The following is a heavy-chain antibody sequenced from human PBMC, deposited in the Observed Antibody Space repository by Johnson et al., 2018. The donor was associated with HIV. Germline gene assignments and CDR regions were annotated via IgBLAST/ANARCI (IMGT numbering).Heavy chain of an antibody. CDR3: AKVAVATAAGGVGLNI. Sequence: QVQLVESGGGLVKPGGSLRLSCVVSGFTFRDYYMSWIRQAPGKGLEWVSYISSSGTTIYYADSVKGRFTISRDNAKNTLYLQMNSLRADDTAVYYCAKVAVATAAGGVGLNIWGPGTMVTVSS. CDR1: GFTFRDYY. J-gene: IGHJ3*02. CDR2: ISSSGTTI. V-gene: IGHV3-11*04. D-gene: IGHD6-13*01.